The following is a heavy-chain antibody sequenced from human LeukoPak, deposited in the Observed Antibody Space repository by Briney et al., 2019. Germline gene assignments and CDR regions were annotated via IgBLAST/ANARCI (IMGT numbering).Heavy chain of an antibody. Sequence: GASVKVSCKASGYTFTGYYMHWVRQAPGQGLEWMGWINPNSGGTNYAQKFQGRVTMTRDTSISTAYMELSRLRSGDTAVYYCARDRYCSSTSCYYEDYWGQGTLVTVSS. D-gene: IGHD2-2*01. V-gene: IGHV1-2*02. CDR1: GYTFTGYY. CDR3: ARDRYCSSTSCYYEDY. CDR2: INPNSGGT. J-gene: IGHJ4*02.